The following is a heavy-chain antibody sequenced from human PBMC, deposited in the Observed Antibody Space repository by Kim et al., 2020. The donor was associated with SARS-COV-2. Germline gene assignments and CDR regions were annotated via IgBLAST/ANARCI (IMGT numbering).Heavy chain of an antibody. V-gene: IGHV1-8*01. J-gene: IGHJ3*02. Sequence: ASVKVSCKASGYTFTSYDINWVRQATGQGLEWMGWMNPNSGNTGYAQKFQGRVTMTRNTSISTAYMELSSLRSEDTAVYYCARGQEYSSGDAVDIWGQGTMVTVSS. CDR1: GYTFTSYD. CDR3: ARGQEYSSGDAVDI. CDR2: MNPNSGNT. D-gene: IGHD6-19*01.